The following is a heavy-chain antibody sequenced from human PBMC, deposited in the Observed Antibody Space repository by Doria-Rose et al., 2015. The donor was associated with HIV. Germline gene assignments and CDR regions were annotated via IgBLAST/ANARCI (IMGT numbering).Heavy chain of an antibody. CDR3: ARDPSSIAARGAFDI. D-gene: IGHD6-6*01. Sequence: YDMSWVRQAPGKGLEWVSGINWNGGSTGYADSVKGRFTISRDNAKNSLYLQMNSLRAEDTALYYCARDPSSIAARGAFDIWGQGTMVTVSS. V-gene: IGHV3-20*03. CDR2: INWNGGST. J-gene: IGHJ3*02. CDR1: YD.